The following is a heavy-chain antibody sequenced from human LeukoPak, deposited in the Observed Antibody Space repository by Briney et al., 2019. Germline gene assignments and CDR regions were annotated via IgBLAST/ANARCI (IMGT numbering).Heavy chain of an antibody. J-gene: IGHJ4*02. Sequence: GGSLRLSCAASGFTVSSNYMSWVRQAPGKGLEWVPVIYSGGSTYYADSVKGRFTISRDNSKNTLYLQMNSLRAEDTAVYYCARDGGYSGYDFDYWGQGTLVTVSS. CDR3: ARDGGYSGYDFDY. D-gene: IGHD5-12*01. CDR2: IYSGGST. V-gene: IGHV3-53*01. CDR1: GFTVSSNY.